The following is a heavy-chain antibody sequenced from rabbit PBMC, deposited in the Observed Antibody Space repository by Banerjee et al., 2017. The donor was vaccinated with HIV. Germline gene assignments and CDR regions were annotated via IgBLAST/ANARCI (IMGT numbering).Heavy chain of an antibody. CDR1: GIHFSGDG. V-gene: IGHV1S45*01. D-gene: IGHD4-2*01. J-gene: IGHJ4*01. CDR2: IGAGSGAT. CDR3: ARGSAYAGAGYAL. Sequence: QEQLQETGGGLVQPGESLKLSCKASGIHFSGDGITWVRQAPGKGLEWIGCIGAGSGATYYASWAKGRFTISKTSSTTVALQMTSLTAADTATYFCARGSAYAGAGYALWGPGTLVTVS.